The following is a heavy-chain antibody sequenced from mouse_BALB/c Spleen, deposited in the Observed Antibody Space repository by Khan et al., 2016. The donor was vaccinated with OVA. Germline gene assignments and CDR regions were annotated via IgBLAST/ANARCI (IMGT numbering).Heavy chain of an antibody. V-gene: IGHV5-4*02. CDR1: GFTFSDYY. CDR2: ISDGGTYI. Sequence: EVQLVESGGGLVKPGGSLKLSCAASGFTFSDYYMYWVRQTPEKRLEWVATISDGGTYIYYPDNVKGRFTISRDNAKNNLYLQMSSLKSEDTASDYCTRGYYGDRFAYWGQGTLVTVSA. CDR3: TRGYYGDRFAY. J-gene: IGHJ3*01. D-gene: IGHD2-13*01.